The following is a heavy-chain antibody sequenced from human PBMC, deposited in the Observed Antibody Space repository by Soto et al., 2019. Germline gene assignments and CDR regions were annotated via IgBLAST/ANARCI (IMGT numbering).Heavy chain of an antibody. D-gene: IGHD4-17*01. CDR2: INGDGTNT. CDR3: VRSYGDPPG. Sequence: EVQLVESGGGVVQPGGSLRLSCAASGFTFSSDWRHWVRQAPGKGLVWVSRINGDGTNTDYADSVKGRFTISRDNPKNTLYLQMNSLRAEDAAVYYCVRSYGDPPGWGQGTLVTVSS. CDR1: GFTFSSDW. J-gene: IGHJ4*02. V-gene: IGHV3-74*01.